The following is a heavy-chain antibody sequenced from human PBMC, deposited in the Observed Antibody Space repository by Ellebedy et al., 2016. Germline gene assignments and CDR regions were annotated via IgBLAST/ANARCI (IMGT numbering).Heavy chain of an antibody. CDR1: GGTFSSYV. V-gene: IGHV1-69*13. CDR3: ARGGYCSSPSCYSFFY. Sequence: SVKVSXXASGGTFSSYVFSWVRQAPGQGLEWMGGIIPIFGTANYAQKFQGRVTITADESTSTAYMELSSLRSEDTAVYYCARGGYCSSPSCYSFFYWGQGTLVTVSS. D-gene: IGHD2-2*02. J-gene: IGHJ4*02. CDR2: IIPIFGTA.